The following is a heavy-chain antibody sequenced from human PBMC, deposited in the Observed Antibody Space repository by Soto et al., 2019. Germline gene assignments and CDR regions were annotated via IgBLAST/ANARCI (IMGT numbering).Heavy chain of an antibody. CDR3: AKFRARSKCSSTSCYGVFDY. Sequence: EVQLLESGGGLVQPGGSLRLSCAASGFTFSSYAMSWVRQAPGKGLEWVSAISGSGGSTYYADSVKGRFTISRDNSKNTLYLQMNSLRAEDTAVYYCAKFRARSKCSSTSCYGVFDYWCQGTLVTVSS. CDR1: GFTFSSYA. V-gene: IGHV3-23*01. J-gene: IGHJ4*02. D-gene: IGHD2-2*01. CDR2: ISGSGGST.